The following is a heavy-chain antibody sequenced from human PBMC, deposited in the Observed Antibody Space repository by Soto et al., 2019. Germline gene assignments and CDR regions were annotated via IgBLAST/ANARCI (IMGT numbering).Heavy chain of an antibody. Sequence: ASVKVSCKASGYTFTSYAMHCVRQAPGQRLEWMGWINAGNGNTKYSQKFQGRVTITRDTSASTAYMELSSLRSEDTAVYYCARCGMVRGVIIRYYYYGMDVWGQGTTVTVSS. CDR2: INAGNGNT. V-gene: IGHV1-3*01. CDR1: GYTFTSYA. D-gene: IGHD3-10*01. CDR3: ARCGMVRGVIIRYYYYGMDV. J-gene: IGHJ6*02.